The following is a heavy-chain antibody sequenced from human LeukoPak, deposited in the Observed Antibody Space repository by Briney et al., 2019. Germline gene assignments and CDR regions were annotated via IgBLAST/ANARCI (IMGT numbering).Heavy chain of an antibody. V-gene: IGHV3-23*01. Sequence: GGSLRLSCAASGFTFSNYAMSWVRQAPGKGLKWVSGISGSGGSTYYADSVKGRFTISRDNSKNTLYLQMNSLRAEDTAVYYCAKHTSSWYVGAFDYWGQGTLVTVSS. CDR2: ISGSGGST. CDR3: AKHTSSWYVGAFDY. CDR1: GFTFSNYA. D-gene: IGHD6-13*01. J-gene: IGHJ4*02.